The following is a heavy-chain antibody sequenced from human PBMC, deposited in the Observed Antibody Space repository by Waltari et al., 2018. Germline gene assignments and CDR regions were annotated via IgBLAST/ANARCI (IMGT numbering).Heavy chain of an antibody. V-gene: IGHV4-39*01. CDR3: VRLLRGAAGF. CDR2: IYYSGST. Sequence: QLQLQESGPGLVQPSETLPLTCTVSGGSIGSGTYSWGWIRQPPGKGLEYIAHIYYSGSTHYHPSLRSRAAISVDPSKNQFSLMLTSVTVADTAVYFCVRLLRGAAGFWGQGTLVTVSS. J-gene: IGHJ4*02. CDR1: GGSIGSGTYS. D-gene: IGHD6-13*01.